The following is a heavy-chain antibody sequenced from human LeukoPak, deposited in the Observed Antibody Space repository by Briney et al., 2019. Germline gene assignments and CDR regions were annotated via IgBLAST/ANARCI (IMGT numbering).Heavy chain of an antibody. D-gene: IGHD3-3*01. CDR2: INPSGGST. CDR3: ARDITIFGVVIDAFDI. CDR1: GYTFSKYY. V-gene: IGHV1-46*04. J-gene: IGHJ3*02. Sequence: ASVKVSCKAFGYTFSKYYMHWVRQAPGQGLEWLGLINPSGGSTTYAQRLQGRVTMTRDTSTNTVYMELNSLRAEDTAVYYCARDITIFGVVIDAFDIWGQGTMVTVSS.